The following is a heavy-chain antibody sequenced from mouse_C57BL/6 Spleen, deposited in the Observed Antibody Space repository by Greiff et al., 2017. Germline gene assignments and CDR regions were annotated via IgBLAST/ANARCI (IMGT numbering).Heavy chain of an antibody. CDR1: GYTFTSYW. CDR3: ARGDSSGYFDY. J-gene: IGHJ2*01. CDR2: IYPSDSET. V-gene: IGHV1-61*01. Sequence: VQLQQSGAELVRPGSSVKLSCKASGYTFTSYWMDWVKQRPGQGLEWIGNIYPSDSETHYNQKFKDKATLTVDKSSSTAYMQLSSLTSEDSAVYYCARGDSSGYFDYWGQGTTLTVSS. D-gene: IGHD3-2*02.